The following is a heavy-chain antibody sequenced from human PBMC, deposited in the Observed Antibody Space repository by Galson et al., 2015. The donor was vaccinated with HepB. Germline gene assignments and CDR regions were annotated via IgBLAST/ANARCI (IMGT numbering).Heavy chain of an antibody. CDR2: IYSGGST. J-gene: IGHJ4*02. D-gene: IGHD6-13*01. CDR1: GFTVSSNY. CDR3: ARDAGYSSSGFDY. V-gene: IGHV3-53*01. Sequence: SLRLSCAASGFTVSSNYMSWVRQAPGKGLEWVSVIYSGGSTYYADSVKGRFTISRDNSKNTLYLQMNSLRAEDTAVYYCARDAGYSSSGFDYWGQGTLVTVSS.